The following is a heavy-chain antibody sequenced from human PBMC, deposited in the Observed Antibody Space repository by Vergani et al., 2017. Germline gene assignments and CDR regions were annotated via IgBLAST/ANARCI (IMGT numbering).Heavy chain of an antibody. Sequence: EVQLLESGGGLVQPGGSLRLSCAASGFTFSTYAMNWVRQAPGKGLEWVSAISGSGGSTYYADSVKGRFTISRDNSKNTLYLQRNSLRAEDTAVYYCAKDHIPMPFWYFDFWGQGTLVTVSS. V-gene: IGHV3-23*01. CDR1: GFTFSTYA. D-gene: IGHD3-10*01. CDR2: ISGSGGST. J-gene: IGHJ4*02. CDR3: AKDHIPMPFWYFDF.